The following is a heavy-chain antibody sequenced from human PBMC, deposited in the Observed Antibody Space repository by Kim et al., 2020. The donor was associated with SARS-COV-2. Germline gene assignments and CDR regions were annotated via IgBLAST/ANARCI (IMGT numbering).Heavy chain of an antibody. Sequence: ASVKVSCKASGYTFTSYAMHWVRQAPGQRLEWMGWINAGNGNTKYSQKFQGRVTITRDTSASTAYMELSSLRSEDTAVYYCASDSGSYFGYYYYGMDVWGQGTTVTVSS. CDR2: INAGNGNT. V-gene: IGHV1-3*01. CDR1: GYTFTSYA. CDR3: ASDSGSYFGYYYYGMDV. J-gene: IGHJ6*02. D-gene: IGHD1-26*01.